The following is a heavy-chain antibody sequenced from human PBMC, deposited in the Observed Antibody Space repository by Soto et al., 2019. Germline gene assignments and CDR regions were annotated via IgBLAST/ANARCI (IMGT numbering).Heavy chain of an antibody. Sequence: SETLSLTCTVSGGSISSGVYYWIWIRQHPGKGLEWIGYIYYSGSTYYNPSLKSRLTISVDTSKNQFSLKLSSVTAADTAVYYCARDLIAAAGIFDYWGQGTLVTVSS. D-gene: IGHD6-13*01. V-gene: IGHV4-31*03. CDR3: ARDLIAAAGIFDY. J-gene: IGHJ4*02. CDR1: GGSISSGVYY. CDR2: IYYSGST.